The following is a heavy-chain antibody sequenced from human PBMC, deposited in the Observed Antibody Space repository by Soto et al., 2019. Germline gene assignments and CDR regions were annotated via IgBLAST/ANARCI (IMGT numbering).Heavy chain of an antibody. V-gene: IGHV4-31*03. CDR3: ARKDSGYADYMDV. CDR2: IYYSGGT. CDR1: GGSISRGGYY. J-gene: IGHJ6*03. Sequence: QVQLQESGPGLVKPSQTLSLTCTVSGGSISRGGYYWSWIRQHPGKGLEWIGYIYYSGGTYYNPSLKSRVTISVDTSENQFSLRLSSVTAAETAVYYCARKDSGYADYMDVWGKRTTVTVSS. D-gene: IGHD5-12*01.